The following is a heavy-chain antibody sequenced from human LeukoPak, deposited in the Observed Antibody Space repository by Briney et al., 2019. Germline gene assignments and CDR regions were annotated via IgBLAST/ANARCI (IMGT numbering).Heavy chain of an antibody. CDR2: IYHSGST. V-gene: IGHV4-38-2*02. J-gene: IGHJ3*02. D-gene: IGHD3-10*01. Sequence: SETLSLTCTVSGYSISSGYYWGWIRQPPGKGLKWIGSIYHSGSTYYNPSLKSRVTISVDTSKNQFSLKLSSVTAADTAVYYCARDLSYYGSGSLDAFDIWGQGTMVTVSS. CDR3: ARDLSYYGSGSLDAFDI. CDR1: GYSISSGYY.